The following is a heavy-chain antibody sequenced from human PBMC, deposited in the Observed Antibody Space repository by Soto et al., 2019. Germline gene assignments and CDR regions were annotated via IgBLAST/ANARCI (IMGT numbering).Heavy chain of an antibody. J-gene: IGHJ6*02. CDR1: GFTFGDYA. V-gene: IGHV3-49*03. CDR3: TRGTVVPMPPYYYYGMDV. D-gene: IGHD2-15*01. Sequence: GGSLRLSCTASGFTFGDYAMSWFRQAPGKGLEWVGFIRSKAYGGTTEYAASVKGRFTISRDDSKSIAYLQMNSLKTEDTAVYYCTRGTVVPMPPYYYYGMDVWGQGTTVTVSS. CDR2: IRSKAYGGTT.